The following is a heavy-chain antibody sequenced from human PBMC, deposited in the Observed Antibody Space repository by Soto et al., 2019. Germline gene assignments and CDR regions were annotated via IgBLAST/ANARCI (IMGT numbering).Heavy chain of an antibody. D-gene: IGHD2-2*01. CDR1: GFTFSSYG. J-gene: IGHJ6*02. CDR2: ISYDGSNK. CDR3: AKRQPKPSVGMDV. Sequence: QVQLVESGGGVVQPGRPLRLSCAASGFTFSSYGMHWVRQAPGKGLEWVAVISYDGSNKYYADSVKGRFTISRDNSKNTLYLQMNSLRAEDTAVYYCAKRQPKPSVGMDVWGQGTTVTVSS. V-gene: IGHV3-30*18.